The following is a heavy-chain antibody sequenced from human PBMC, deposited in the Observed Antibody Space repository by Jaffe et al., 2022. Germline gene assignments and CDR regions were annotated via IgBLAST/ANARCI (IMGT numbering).Heavy chain of an antibody. Sequence: EVQLVESGGGLVQPGGSLRLSCAASGFTVSSNYMSWVRQAPGKGLEWVSVIYSGGSTYYADSVKGRFTISRDNSKNTLYLQMNSLRAEDTAVYYCARGRGVYDYVWGSYLSGSGGYFDYWGQGTLVTVSS. J-gene: IGHJ4*02. V-gene: IGHV3-66*02. D-gene: IGHD3-16*01. CDR3: ARGRGVYDYVWGSYLSGSGGYFDY. CDR2: IYSGGST. CDR1: GFTVSSNY.